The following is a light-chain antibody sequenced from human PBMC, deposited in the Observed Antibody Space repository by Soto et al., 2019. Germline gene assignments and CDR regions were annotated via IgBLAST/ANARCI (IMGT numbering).Light chain of an antibody. CDR2: DVS. V-gene: IGLV2-11*01. CDR1: SSDVGGYNY. Sequence: QSALTQPRSVSGSPGQSVTISCTGTSSDVGGYNYVSWYQQHPGKAPKLMIYDVSKRPSGVPDRFSGSKSGNTASLTISGLQTDDKADYNCCSYAGSYTFAVFGGGTKLTVL. CDR3: CSYAGSYTFAV. J-gene: IGLJ2*01.